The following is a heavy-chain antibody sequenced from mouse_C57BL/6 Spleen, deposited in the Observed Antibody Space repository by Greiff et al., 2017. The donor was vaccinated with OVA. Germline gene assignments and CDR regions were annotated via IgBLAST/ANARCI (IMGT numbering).Heavy chain of an antibody. J-gene: IGHJ3*01. CDR3: ARGITTVVGTDSRFAY. D-gene: IGHD1-1*01. CDR1: GYTFTDYY. CDR2: INPNNGGT. Sequence: EVQLQQSGPELVKPGASVKISCKASGYTFTDYYMNWVKQSHGKSLEWIGDINPNNGGTSYNQKFKGKATLTVDKSSSTAYMELRSLTSEDSADYYWARGITTVVGTDSRFAYWGQGTLVTVSA. V-gene: IGHV1-26*01.